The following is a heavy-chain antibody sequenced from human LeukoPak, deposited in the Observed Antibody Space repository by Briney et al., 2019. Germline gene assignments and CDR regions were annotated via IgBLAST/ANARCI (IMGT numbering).Heavy chain of an antibody. CDR3: AKAPRYSSGWYAY. CDR2: IYYSGST. J-gene: IGHJ4*02. D-gene: IGHD6-19*01. Sequence: PSETLSLTCTVSGGSISSSSYYWGWIRQPPGEGLEWIGSIYYSGSTYYNPSLKSRVTISVDTSKNQFFLKLSSVTAADTAVYYCAKAPRYSSGWYAYWGQGTLVTVSS. CDR1: GGSISSSSYY. V-gene: IGHV4-39*07.